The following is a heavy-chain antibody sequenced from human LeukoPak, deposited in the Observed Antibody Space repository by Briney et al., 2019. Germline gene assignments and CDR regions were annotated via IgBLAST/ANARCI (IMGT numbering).Heavy chain of an antibody. CDR3: ARGIQPPKYYGSGSDTFDI. CDR2: VSKDGNTK. CDR1: GFTFSTYA. J-gene: IGHJ3*02. Sequence: PGGSLRLPCVASGFTFSTYAIHWVRQAPGKGLEWVAVVSKDGNTKYYADSVKGRFTISRDNSKNTLYLQMNSLRAEDTSVYYCARGIQPPKYYGSGSDTFDIWGQGTMVTVSS. D-gene: IGHD3-10*01. V-gene: IGHV3-30*04.